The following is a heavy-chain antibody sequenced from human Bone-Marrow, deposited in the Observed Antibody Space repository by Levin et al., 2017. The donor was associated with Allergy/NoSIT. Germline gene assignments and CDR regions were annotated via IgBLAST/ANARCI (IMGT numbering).Heavy chain of an antibody. CDR2: ISYDGSNK. CDR3: AKGGRLDY. CDR1: GFTFSSYG. Sequence: GESLKISCAASGFTFSSYGMHWVRQAPGKGLEWVAVISYDGSNKYYADSVKGRFTISRDNSKNTLYLQMNSLRAEDTAVYYCAKGGRLDYWGQGTLVTVSS. J-gene: IGHJ4*02. D-gene: IGHD1-26*01. V-gene: IGHV3-30*18.